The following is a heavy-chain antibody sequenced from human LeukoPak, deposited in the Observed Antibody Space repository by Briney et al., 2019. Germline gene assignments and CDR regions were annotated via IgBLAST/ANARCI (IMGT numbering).Heavy chain of an antibody. CDR2: ISGYNGNT. CDR3: ARGVAPRLWFGEPTSVDAFDV. V-gene: IGHV1-18*01. CDR1: GYTFTNYG. Sequence: ASVKVSFKASGYTFTNYGISWVRQAPGQGLEWMGWISGYNGNTNSAQKLQGRVSMTTDTSTSTAYMELRSLRSDDTAVYYCARGVAPRLWFGEPTSVDAFDVWGQGTMVTVSS. D-gene: IGHD3-10*01. J-gene: IGHJ3*01.